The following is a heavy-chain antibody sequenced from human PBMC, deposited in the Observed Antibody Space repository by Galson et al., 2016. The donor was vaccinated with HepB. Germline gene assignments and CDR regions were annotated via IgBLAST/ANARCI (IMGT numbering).Heavy chain of an antibody. V-gene: IGHV1-69*13. CDR2: IIPFFGDV. CDR3: LRDDDFGDSSGSGGA. Sequence: SVKVSCKASGSSFGPYIVSWVRQAPGQGLEWMGGIIPFFGDVKYARKFLDRVTISADESTTTAYLDFHSLRSDDTAIYYCLRDDDFGDSSGSGGAWGQGTLVTVS. J-gene: IGHJ5*02. D-gene: IGHD3-10*01. CDR1: GSSFGPYI.